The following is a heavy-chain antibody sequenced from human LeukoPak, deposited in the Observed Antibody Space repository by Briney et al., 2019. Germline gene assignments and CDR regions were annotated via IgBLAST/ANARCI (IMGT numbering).Heavy chain of an antibody. D-gene: IGHD3-10*01. Sequence: GGSLRLSCAASGFTFNSYSMNWVRQAPGKGLEWVSYISDSSNTIYYAGSVKGRFTISRDNAKNSLYLQMNSLRAEDTAMYYCARNTPTYNTPEYWGQGTLVTVSS. J-gene: IGHJ4*02. V-gene: IGHV3-48*01. CDR2: ISDSSNTI. CDR1: GFTFNSYS. CDR3: ARNTPTYNTPEY.